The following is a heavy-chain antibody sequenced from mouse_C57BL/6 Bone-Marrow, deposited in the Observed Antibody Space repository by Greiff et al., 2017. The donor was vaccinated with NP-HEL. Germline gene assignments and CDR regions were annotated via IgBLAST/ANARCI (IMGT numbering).Heavy chain of an antibody. CDR2: IYPGDGDT. CDR3: ARSGDYYGSGY. V-gene: IGHV1-82*01. D-gene: IGHD1-1*01. J-gene: IGHJ2*01. CDR1: GYAFSSSW. Sequence: QVQLQQSGPELVKPGASVKISCKASGYAFSSSWMNWVKQRPGKGLEWIGRIYPGDGDTNYNGKFKGKATLTADKSSSTAYMQLSSLTSEDSAVYFCARSGDYYGSGYWGQGTTLTVSS.